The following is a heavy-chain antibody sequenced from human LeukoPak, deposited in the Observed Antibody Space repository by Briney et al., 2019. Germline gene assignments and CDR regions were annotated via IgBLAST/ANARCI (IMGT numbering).Heavy chain of an antibody. J-gene: IGHJ4*02. Sequence: GGSLRLSCAESGLTFTNNYWHWVRQPPGKGAEWISNLYSDGDTNYTDSVKGRLTFSRDRYRKKLYLQMNGLRAEDTAVYYCTYGDYPLTYWGQGALVSVSS. CDR1: GLTFTNNY. V-gene: IGHV3-66*01. D-gene: IGHD4-17*01. CDR2: LYSDGDT. CDR3: TYGDYPLTY.